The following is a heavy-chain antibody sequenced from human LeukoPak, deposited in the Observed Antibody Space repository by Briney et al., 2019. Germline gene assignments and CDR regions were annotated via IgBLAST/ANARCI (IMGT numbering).Heavy chain of an antibody. CDR2: ITNSGENT. D-gene: IGHD3-16*02. CDR3: AKYEITFGGVIVAIDY. Sequence: PGGSLRLSCEASGFSFPYGMSWVRQAPGKGLEWVSGITNSGENTYYADSVKGRFTISRDNSKNTLYLQMNSLRAEDTAVYYCAKYEITFGGVIVAIDYWGQGTLVTVSS. J-gene: IGHJ4*02. V-gene: IGHV3-23*01. CDR1: GFSFPYG.